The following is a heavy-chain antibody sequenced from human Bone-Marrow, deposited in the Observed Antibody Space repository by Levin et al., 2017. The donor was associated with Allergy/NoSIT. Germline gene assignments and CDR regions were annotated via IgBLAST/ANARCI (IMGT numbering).Heavy chain of an antibody. D-gene: IGHD2-15*01. CDR1: GYTFTGYY. CDR3: ARDQRGTLLGYCSGGSCYLPPGWFDP. J-gene: IGHJ5*02. V-gene: IGHV1-2*02. Sequence: GESLKISCKASGYTFTGYYMHWVRQAPGQGLEWMGWINPNSGGTNYAQKFQGRVTMTRDTSISTAYMELSRLRSDDTAVYYCARDQRGTLLGYCSGGSCYLPPGWFDPWGQGTLVTVSS. CDR2: INPNSGGT.